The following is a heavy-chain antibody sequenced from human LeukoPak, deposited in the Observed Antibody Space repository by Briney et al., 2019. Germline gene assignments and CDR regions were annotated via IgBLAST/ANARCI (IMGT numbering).Heavy chain of an antibody. CDR1: GGSISSYY. Sequence: SETLSLTCTVSGGSISSYYWSWIRQPPGKGLEWMGYIYYSGSTNYNPSLKSRVTISVDTSKNQFSLKLSSVTAADTAVYYCARETYYYDSSGYTEYYFDYWGQGTLVTVSS. V-gene: IGHV4-59*01. CDR3: ARETYYYDSSGYTEYYFDY. J-gene: IGHJ4*02. D-gene: IGHD3-22*01. CDR2: IYYSGST.